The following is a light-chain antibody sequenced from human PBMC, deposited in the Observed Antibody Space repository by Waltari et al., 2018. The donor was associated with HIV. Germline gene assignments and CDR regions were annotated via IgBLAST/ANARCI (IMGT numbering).Light chain of an antibody. CDR1: QAVANK. V-gene: IGKV1-39*01. CDR3: QQLSSFPLT. CDR2: DAS. J-gene: IGKJ3*01. Sequence: DIQMTQSPSSLSASVGDRVSITCRASQAVANKVIWFQQKPGKAPKLLIYDASRLPSGVPARFSGSGSGTDCTLSINDVQPDDFASYFCQQLSSFPLTFGPGTRVDVK.